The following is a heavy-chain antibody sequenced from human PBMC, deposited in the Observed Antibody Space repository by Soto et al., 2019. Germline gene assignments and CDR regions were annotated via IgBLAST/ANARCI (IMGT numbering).Heavy chain of an antibody. CDR1: GGTFSSYA. D-gene: IGHD1-26*01. CDR2: IIPIFGTA. CDR3: ARGPWYSGSYCYFDY. J-gene: IGHJ4*02. V-gene: IGHV1-69*13. Sequence: SVKVSCKASGGTFSSYAISWVRQARGQGLEWMGGIIPIFGTANYAQKFQGRVTITADESTSTAYMELSSLRSEDTAVYYCARGPWYSGSYCYFDYWGQGTLVTVSS.